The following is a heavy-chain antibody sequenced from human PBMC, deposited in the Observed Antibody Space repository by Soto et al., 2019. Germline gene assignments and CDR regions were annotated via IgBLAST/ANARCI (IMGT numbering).Heavy chain of an antibody. CDR3: AKVQLPPSNYGGGYLLDF. CDR1: GFTFNNFA. CDR2: VSSGGDNT. Sequence: EVQLLQSGGGLGQPGGSLTLSCAASGFTFNNFAMTWVRQAPGKGLEWVSSVSSGGDNTWYADSVKGPFTISRDNPKNTLYLHMNILSAADTAVYYCAKVQLPPSNYGGGYLLDFWGQGTLVTVSS. D-gene: IGHD4-4*01. V-gene: IGHV3-23*01. J-gene: IGHJ4*02.